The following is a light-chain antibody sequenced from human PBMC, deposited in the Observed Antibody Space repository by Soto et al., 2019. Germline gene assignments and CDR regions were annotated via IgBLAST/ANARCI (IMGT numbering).Light chain of an antibody. Sequence: EIVFTQSPVTLSLSPGERATLSCRASQSVSSYFAWYQQKPGQAPRLLIYDASNRATGIPARFSGSGSGTDFTLTISSLEPEDFAVYYCQQRSSGVTFGQGTRLEIK. CDR3: QQRSSGVT. V-gene: IGKV3-11*01. CDR2: DAS. CDR1: QSVSSY. J-gene: IGKJ5*01.